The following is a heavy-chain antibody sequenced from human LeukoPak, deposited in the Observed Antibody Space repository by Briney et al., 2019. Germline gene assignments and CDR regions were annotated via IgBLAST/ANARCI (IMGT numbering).Heavy chain of an antibody. CDR1: GYIFTSYG. D-gene: IGHD3-22*01. CDR3: ARDSYYYDSSGYYTGFGY. CDR2: INPYSGDT. V-gene: IGHV1-18*01. Sequence: ASVKVSCKASGYIFTSYGLTWVRQAPGQGLEWVGWINPYSGDTRYAQELQGRVTMTTEASTSTVYVELRSLRSDDTAVYYCARDSYYYDSSGYYTGFGYWGQGTLVTVSS. J-gene: IGHJ4*02.